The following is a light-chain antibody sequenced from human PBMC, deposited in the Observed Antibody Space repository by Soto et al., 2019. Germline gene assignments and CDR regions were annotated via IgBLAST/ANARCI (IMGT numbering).Light chain of an antibody. CDR2: GNT. Sequence: QFVLTQPPSVSGAPGQRVTISCTGSSSNIGAGYDVHWYQRLPGTAPKLLIYGNTNRPSGVPDRFSGSKSDTSASLAIAGLQAEDEADHYCQSYDSSLITYVFGTGTKVTVL. CDR1: SSNIGAGYD. J-gene: IGLJ1*01. V-gene: IGLV1-40*01. CDR3: QSYDSSLITYV.